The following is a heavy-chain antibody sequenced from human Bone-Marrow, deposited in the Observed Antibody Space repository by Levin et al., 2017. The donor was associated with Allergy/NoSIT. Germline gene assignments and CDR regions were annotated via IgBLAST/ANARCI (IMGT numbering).Heavy chain of an antibody. CDR1: GYTFTSYG. V-gene: IGHV1-18*01. D-gene: IGHD3-3*01. CDR2: ISAYNGDT. J-gene: IGHJ4*02. CDR3: ARDSRYYGDYVDY. Sequence: GESLKISCKASGYTFTSYGISWVRQAPGQGLEWMGWISAYNGDTKYAQKVQGRVIMTTDTSTSTAYMELRSLRSDDTAVYYCARDSRYYGDYVDYWGQGTLVTVSS.